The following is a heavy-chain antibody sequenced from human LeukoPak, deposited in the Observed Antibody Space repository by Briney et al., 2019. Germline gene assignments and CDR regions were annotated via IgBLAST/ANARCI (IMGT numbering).Heavy chain of an antibody. J-gene: IGHJ4*02. Sequence: SETLSLTCAVYGRSFSGYYWSWIRQPPGKGLEWIGEINHSGSTNYNPSLKSRVTISVDTSKNQFSLKLSSVTAAGTAVYYCARGGGWLPFDYWGQGTLVTVSS. CDR2: INHSGST. V-gene: IGHV4-34*01. CDR1: GRSFSGYY. D-gene: IGHD5-12*01. CDR3: ARGGGWLPFDY.